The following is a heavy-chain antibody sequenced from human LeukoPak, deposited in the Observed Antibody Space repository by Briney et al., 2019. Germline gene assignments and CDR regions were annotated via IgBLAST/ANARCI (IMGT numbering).Heavy chain of an antibody. CDR2: IGRRGDPK. Sequence: PGGSLRLSCATSGFTFDDFTMHWVRQPPGKGLEWVSLIGRRGDPKYYANSLEGRFTISRDNRRRYVFLQMSSLRPDDTAFYYCIKEGRGYKYGLRDWGQGTLVAGSS. D-gene: IGHD5-18*01. CDR3: IKEGRGYKYGLRD. V-gene: IGHV3-43*01. J-gene: IGHJ4*02. CDR1: GFTFDDFT.